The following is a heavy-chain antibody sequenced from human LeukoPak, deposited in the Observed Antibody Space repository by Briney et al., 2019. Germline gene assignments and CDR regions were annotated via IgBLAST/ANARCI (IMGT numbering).Heavy chain of an antibody. CDR2: IYYSGST. D-gene: IGHD3-22*01. Sequence: PSETLSLTCTVSGVSISSYYWSWIRQPPGKGLEWIGYIYYSGSTNYNPSLKSRVTISVDTSKNQFSLKLSSVTAADTAVYYCATSSGYYSLQAYDYWGQGTLVTVSS. J-gene: IGHJ4*02. CDR3: ATSSGYYSLQAYDY. CDR1: GVSISSYY. V-gene: IGHV4-59*01.